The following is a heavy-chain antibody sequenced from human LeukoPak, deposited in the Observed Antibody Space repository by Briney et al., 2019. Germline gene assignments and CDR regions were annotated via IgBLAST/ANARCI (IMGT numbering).Heavy chain of an antibody. CDR1: GGSFSGYY. CDR3: AYHYYDSSGYYRRFDY. D-gene: IGHD3-22*01. Sequence: SETLSLTCAVYGGSFSGYYWSWIRQPPGKGLEWIGEINHSGSTNYNPSLKSRVTISVDTSKNQFSLKLSSVTAADTAVYYCAYHYYDSSGYYRRFDYWGQGTLVTVSS. CDR2: INHSGST. J-gene: IGHJ4*02. V-gene: IGHV4-34*01.